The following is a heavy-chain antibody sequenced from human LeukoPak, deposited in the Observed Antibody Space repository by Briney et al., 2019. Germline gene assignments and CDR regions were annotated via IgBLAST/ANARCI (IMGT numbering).Heavy chain of an antibody. Sequence: PSETLSLTCAVYGGSFSGYYWSWIRQPPGKGLEWIGEINHSGSTNYNPSLKSRVTISVDTSKNQFSLKLSSMTAADTAVYYCARGCKKRRYFDWLLPFDYWGQGTLVTVPS. J-gene: IGHJ4*02. CDR2: INHSGST. D-gene: IGHD3-9*01. V-gene: IGHV4-34*01. CDR1: GGSFSGYY. CDR3: ARGCKKRRYFDWLLPFDY.